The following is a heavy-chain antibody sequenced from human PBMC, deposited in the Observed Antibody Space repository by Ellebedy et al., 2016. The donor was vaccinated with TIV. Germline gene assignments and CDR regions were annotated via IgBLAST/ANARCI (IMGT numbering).Heavy chain of an antibody. CDR2: IYTSGST. CDR1: GGSISSGSYY. V-gene: IGHV4-61*02. D-gene: IGHD2-21*01. Sequence: SETLSLTXTVSGGSISSGSYYWSWIRQPAGKGLEWIGRIYTSGSTNYNPSLKSRVTMSVDTSKNQFSLKLSSVTAADTAVYYCARDSITGGLFDYWGQGTLVTVSS. J-gene: IGHJ4*02. CDR3: ARDSITGGLFDY.